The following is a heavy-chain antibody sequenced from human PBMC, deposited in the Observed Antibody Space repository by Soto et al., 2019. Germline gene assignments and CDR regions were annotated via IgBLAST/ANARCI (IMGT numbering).Heavy chain of an antibody. CDR3: AGGGGCSGGSCYPLGR. CDR2: INHSGST. D-gene: IGHD2-15*01. J-gene: IGHJ4*02. Sequence: QVQLQQWGAGLLKPSETLSLTCAVYGGSFSGSYWSWIRQPPGKGLVWFGEINHSGSTNHNTSLKSRVIRAVGTSKRQCSLELSSVSAADTAMYYCAGGGGCSGGSCYPLGRWGQGTLVTVFS. CDR1: GGSFSGSY. V-gene: IGHV4-34*01.